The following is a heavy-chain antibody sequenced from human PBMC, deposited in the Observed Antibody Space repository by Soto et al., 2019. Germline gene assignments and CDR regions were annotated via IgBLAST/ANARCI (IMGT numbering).Heavy chain of an antibody. V-gene: IGHV3-30*03. J-gene: IGHJ6*02. D-gene: IGHD3-22*01. CDR1: GFTFYKYG. CDR2: ISHDGSNK. Sequence: QVQLVESGGGVVQPGRSLRLSCADSGFTFYKYGMHWVRQAPGKGLEWVALISHDGSNKYYVDSVKGRFTIARDNSKNTVFLQMNSLRPEDTALYFCEMDDSNRWYNYYAMDVWGQGTTVTVSS. CDR3: EMDDSNRWYNYYAMDV.